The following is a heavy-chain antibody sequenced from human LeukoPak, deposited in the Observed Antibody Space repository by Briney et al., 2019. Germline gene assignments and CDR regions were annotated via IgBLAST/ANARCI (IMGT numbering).Heavy chain of an antibody. CDR2: ISGSGGGT. J-gene: IGHJ4*02. CDR1: GITLSNYG. D-gene: IGHD4-23*01. V-gene: IGHV3-23*01. CDR3: AKGDYGGNSGSIDY. Sequence: GGSLRLSCAVSGITLSNYGMSWVRQAPGKGLEWVAGISGSGGGTNYADSVKGRFTISRDNAKNSLYLQMNSLRAEDTALYYCAKGDYGGNSGSIDYWGRGTLVTVSS.